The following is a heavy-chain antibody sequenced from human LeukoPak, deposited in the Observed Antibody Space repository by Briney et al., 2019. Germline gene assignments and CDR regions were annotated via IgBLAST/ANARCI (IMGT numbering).Heavy chain of an antibody. Sequence: GGSLRLSCAASGFTFSSYAMSWVRQAPGKGLEWVSAISGSGGSTYYADSVKGRFTIPRDNSKDTLYLQMNSLRAEDTAVYYCAKGDIVVVPAANDYWGQGTLVTVSS. CDR3: AKGDIVVVPAANDY. CDR2: ISGSGGST. CDR1: GFTFSSYA. D-gene: IGHD2-2*01. V-gene: IGHV3-23*01. J-gene: IGHJ4*02.